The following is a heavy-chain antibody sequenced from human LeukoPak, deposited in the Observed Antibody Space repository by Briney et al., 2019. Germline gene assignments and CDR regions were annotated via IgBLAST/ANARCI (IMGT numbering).Heavy chain of an antibody. V-gene: IGHV3-23*01. CDR1: GFTFSNYA. Sequence: PGGSLRLSCAASGFTFSNYAMNWVRQVPGKGLEWVSGISGTDGTKYDAESVRGRFTVSRDNSKNTLYLQMSSLRAEDTAIYYCAKDPGFTLREWGMFDSWGQGTRVTVLS. D-gene: IGHD3-16*01. CDR2: ISGTDGTK. J-gene: IGHJ4*02. CDR3: AKDPGFTLREWGMFDS.